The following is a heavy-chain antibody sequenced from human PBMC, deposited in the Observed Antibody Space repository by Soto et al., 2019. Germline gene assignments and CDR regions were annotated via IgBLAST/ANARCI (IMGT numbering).Heavy chain of an antibody. CDR3: AKGVYSSSWYGAFDI. Sequence: PGGSLRLSCAASGFTFSSHGMHWVRQAPGKGLEWVAVISYDGSNKYYADSVKGRFTISRDNSKNTLYLQMNSLRAEDTAVYYCAKGVYSSSWYGAFDIWGQGTMVTVSS. D-gene: IGHD6-13*01. V-gene: IGHV3-30*18. CDR1: GFTFSSHG. CDR2: ISYDGSNK. J-gene: IGHJ3*02.